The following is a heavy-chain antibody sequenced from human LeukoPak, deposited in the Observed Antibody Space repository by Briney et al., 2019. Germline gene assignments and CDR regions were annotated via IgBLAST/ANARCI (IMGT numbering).Heavy chain of an antibody. V-gene: IGHV4-28*06. CDR3: ARVNLSGYYYDTSPNWFDP. Sequence: SETLSLTCAVSGYSLSSSNWWGWIRPPPGKGLEWIGYIYDIGSTNYNPSLKSRVTMSVDTSKNQFALRLSSVTALDTAVYYCARVNLSGYYYDTSPNWFDPGGQGTLVTVSS. CDR1: GYSLSSSNW. D-gene: IGHD3-22*01. CDR2: IYDIGST. J-gene: IGHJ5*02.